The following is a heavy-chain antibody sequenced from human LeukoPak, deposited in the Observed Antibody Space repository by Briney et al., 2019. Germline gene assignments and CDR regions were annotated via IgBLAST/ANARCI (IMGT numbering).Heavy chain of an antibody. CDR2: INHSGST. J-gene: IGHJ4*02. CDR3: ARVRATVTTVFDY. V-gene: IGHV4-34*01. D-gene: IGHD4-17*01. CDR1: GGSFSGYY. Sequence: SDTLSLTCAVYGGSFSGYYWSWIRHPPGKGLEWIGEINHSGSTNYNPSLKSRVTISVDTSMNQFTLKLSSVTAADTAVYYCARVRATVTTVFDYWGQGTLVTVSS.